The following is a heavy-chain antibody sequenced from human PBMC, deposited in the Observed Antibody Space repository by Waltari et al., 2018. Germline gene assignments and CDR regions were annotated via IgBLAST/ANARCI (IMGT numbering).Heavy chain of an antibody. J-gene: IGHJ5*02. CDR1: GFTFSSYW. CDR2: IKQDGSEK. D-gene: IGHD4-4*01. V-gene: IGHV3-7*01. CDR3: ARDSSTVTTPDWFDP. Sequence: EVQLVESGGGLVQPGGSLRLSCAASGFTFSSYWMSWVRQAPGKVLEWVANIKQDGSEKYYVDSVKGRFTISRDNAKNSLYLQMNSLRAEDTAVYYCARDSSTVTTPDWFDPWGQGTLVTVSS.